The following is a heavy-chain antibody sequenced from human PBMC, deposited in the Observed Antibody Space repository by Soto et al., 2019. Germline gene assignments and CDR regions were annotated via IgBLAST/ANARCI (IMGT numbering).Heavy chain of an antibody. D-gene: IGHD1-1*01. J-gene: IGHJ4*02. CDR2: ISWNDAYI. CDR3: TRDIFRTITTIDY. Sequence: GGSLRLSCAASGFSFYDYAMNWVRQAPGKGLEWVSGISWNDAYIGYADSVKGRFTISRDNAKNSLTLQMNSLRPEHTALYYCTRDIFRTITTIDYWGQGTLVTVSS. V-gene: IGHV3-9*01. CDR1: GFSFYDYA.